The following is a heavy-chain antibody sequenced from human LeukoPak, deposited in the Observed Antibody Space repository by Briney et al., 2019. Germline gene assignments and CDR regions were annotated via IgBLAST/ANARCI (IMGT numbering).Heavy chain of an antibody. Sequence: ASVKVSCKASGYTFTSYDINWVRQAPGQGLEWMGWMNPNSGDTGYAQKFQGRVTMTRNTSISTAYMELSSLRSEDTAVYYCARTYSSGWYGRDWFDPWAREPWSPSPQ. CDR2: MNPNSGDT. J-gene: IGHJ5*02. D-gene: IGHD6-19*01. V-gene: IGHV1-8*01. CDR1: GYTFTSYD. CDR3: ARTYSSGWYGRDWFDP.